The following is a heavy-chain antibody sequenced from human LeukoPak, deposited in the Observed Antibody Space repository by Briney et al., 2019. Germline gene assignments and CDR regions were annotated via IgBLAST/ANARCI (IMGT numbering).Heavy chain of an antibody. CDR3: ARDSPREYVWGSHDAFDI. Sequence: ASVKVSCKASGYTFTSYYMHWVRQAPGQGLEWMGIINPSGGSTSYAQKFQGRVTMTRDTSTSTVYMELSSLRSEDTAVYYCARDSPREYVWGSHDAFDIWGQGTMVTVSS. D-gene: IGHD3-16*01. J-gene: IGHJ3*02. V-gene: IGHV1-46*01. CDR1: GYTFTSYY. CDR2: INPSGGST.